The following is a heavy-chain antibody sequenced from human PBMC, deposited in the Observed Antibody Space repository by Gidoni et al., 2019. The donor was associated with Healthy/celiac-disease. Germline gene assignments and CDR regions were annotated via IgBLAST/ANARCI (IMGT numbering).Heavy chain of an antibody. V-gene: IGHV4-59*08. CDR1: GGSISSYY. J-gene: IGHJ6*02. CDR2: IYYSGCT. D-gene: IGHD3-16*01. Sequence: QVQLQESGPGLVKPSETLSLTCTVSGGSISSYYWSWIRQPPGKGLEWIGYIYYSGCTNYNPSLKSRVTISVDTSKNQFSLKLSSVTAADTAVYYCARRVPLLETPRWGYYYYGMDVWGQGTTVTVSS. CDR3: ARRVPLLETPRWGYYYYGMDV.